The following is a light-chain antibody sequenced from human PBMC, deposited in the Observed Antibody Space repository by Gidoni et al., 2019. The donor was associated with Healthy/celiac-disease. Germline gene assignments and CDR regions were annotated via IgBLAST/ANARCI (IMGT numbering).Light chain of an antibody. J-gene: IGKJ1*01. Sequence: DIVMIQYPDSLAVSLGERANINCKSSQSVLYSSNNKNYLDWYQQKSGQPPKLLIYWASTRESGVPDRFSGSGSGTDFTFTISSLQAEDVAVYYCQQYYSTPWTFGQGTKVLNQT. V-gene: IGKV4-1*01. CDR2: WAS. CDR3: QQYYSTPWT. CDR1: QSVLYSSNNKNY.